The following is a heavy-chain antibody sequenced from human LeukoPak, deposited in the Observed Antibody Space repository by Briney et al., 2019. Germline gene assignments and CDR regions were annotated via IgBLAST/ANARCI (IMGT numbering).Heavy chain of an antibody. CDR2: ISGSGGST. V-gene: IGHV3-23*01. CDR3: ASSIFKAEQVVPAATGFDY. J-gene: IGHJ4*02. Sequence: PGGSLRLSCAASGFTFSSYAMSWVRQAPGKGLEWVSVISGSGGSTYYADSVKGRFTISRDNSKNTLYLQMNSLRAEDTAVYYCASSIFKAEQVVPAATGFDYWGQGTLVTVSS. CDR1: GFTFSSYA. D-gene: IGHD2-2*01.